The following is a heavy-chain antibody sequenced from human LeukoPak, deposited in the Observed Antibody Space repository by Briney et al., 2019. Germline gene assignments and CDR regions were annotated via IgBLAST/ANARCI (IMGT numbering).Heavy chain of an antibody. CDR2: INPNSGGT. CDR3: ARDLAGIVGVTAWFDP. J-gene: IGHJ5*02. Sequence: ASVKVSCKASGYTFTGYYMHWVRQAPGQGLEWMGRINPNSGGTNYAQTLQGRVTMTTDTSTNTAYMELRSLRFDDTAVYYCARDLAGIVGVTAWFDPWGQGTLVTVSS. D-gene: IGHD1-26*01. V-gene: IGHV1-2*06. CDR1: GYTFTGYY.